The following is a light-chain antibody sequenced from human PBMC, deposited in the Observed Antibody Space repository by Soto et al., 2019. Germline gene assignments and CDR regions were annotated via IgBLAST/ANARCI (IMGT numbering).Light chain of an antibody. CDR3: QKYNSAPPDT. Sequence: DIQMTQSPSSLSASVGDRVTITCRASQGISNYLAWYQQKPGKVPKLLIYAASTLQSGVPSWFSGSGSGTDFTLTISSLQPEDVATYYCQKYNSAPPDTFGQGTKLEIK. CDR2: AAS. V-gene: IGKV1-27*01. CDR1: QGISNY. J-gene: IGKJ2*01.